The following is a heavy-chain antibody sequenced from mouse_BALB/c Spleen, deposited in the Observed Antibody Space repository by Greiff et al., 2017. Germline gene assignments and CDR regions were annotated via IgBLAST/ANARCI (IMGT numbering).Heavy chain of an antibody. CDR1: GFTFSSYA. D-gene: IGHD2-2*01. CDR3: AITYGYDEGFAY. CDR2: ISSGGST. Sequence: EVKLMESGGGLVKPGGSLKLSCAASGFTFSSYAMSWVRQTPEKRLEWVASISSGGSTYYPDSVKGRFTISRDNARNILYLQMSSLRSEDTAMYYCAITYGYDEGFAYWGQGTLVTVSA. J-gene: IGHJ3*01. V-gene: IGHV5-6-5*01.